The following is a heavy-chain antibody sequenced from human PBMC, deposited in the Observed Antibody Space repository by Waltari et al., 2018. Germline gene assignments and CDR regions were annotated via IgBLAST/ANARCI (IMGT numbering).Heavy chain of an antibody. CDR2: IYYSGST. J-gene: IGHJ4*02. V-gene: IGHV4-59*11. D-gene: IGHD2-21*01. CDR3: AGRGLLHDSVVKYYFDY. Sequence: QVQLQESGPGLVKPSETLSLTCTVSGGSISSHYWSWIRQPPGKGLEWIGYIYYSGSTNYHPSLKSRVTISVDTSKNQFSLKLSSVTAADTAVYYCAGRGLLHDSVVKYYFDYWGQGTLVTVSS. CDR1: GGSISSHY.